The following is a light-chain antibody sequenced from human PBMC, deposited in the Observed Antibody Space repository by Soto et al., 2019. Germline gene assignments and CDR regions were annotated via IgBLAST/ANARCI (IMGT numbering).Light chain of an antibody. CDR2: SNI. V-gene: IGLV1-40*01. CDR3: QSYDSSLSGSV. CDR1: SSNIGTGYD. Sequence: QSVLTQPPSVSGAPGQRVTISSTGTSSNIGTGYDVHWYQQLPGTAPKLLIYSNINRPSGIPDRFSGSKSGTSASLAITGLQPEDEADYYCQSYDSSLSGSVFGGGTKLTVL. J-gene: IGLJ2*01.